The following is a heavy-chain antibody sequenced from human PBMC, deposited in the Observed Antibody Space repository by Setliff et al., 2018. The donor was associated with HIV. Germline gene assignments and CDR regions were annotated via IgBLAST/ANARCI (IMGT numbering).Heavy chain of an antibody. Sequence: ASVKVSCKVSGGTLGSYAINWVRQAPGQGLEWMAWINPNTGGTQYAQKFQGRVTVTRDTPISTAYMEIKKLTSDDTAVYYCARDNRTGYSGGWPLDYWGQGTVVTVSS. CDR3: ARDNRTGYSGGWPLDY. CDR1: GGTLGSYA. CDR2: INPNTGGT. J-gene: IGHJ4*02. V-gene: IGHV1-2*02. D-gene: IGHD5-12*01.